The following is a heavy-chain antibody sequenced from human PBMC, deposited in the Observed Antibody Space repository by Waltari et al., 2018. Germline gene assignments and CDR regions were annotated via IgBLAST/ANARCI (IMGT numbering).Heavy chain of an antibody. CDR2: IYYSGST. Sequence: QVQLQESGPGLVKPSETLSLTCTVSGGSISSYYWSWIRQPPGKGLEWIGYIYYSGSTNYNPALKSRVTISVDTSKNQCSLKLSSVTAADTAVYYCARVPPYDRSGLYYFDYWGQGTLVTVSS. CDR3: ARVPPYDRSGLYYFDY. V-gene: IGHV4-59*01. D-gene: IGHD3-22*01. CDR1: GGSISSYY. J-gene: IGHJ4*02.